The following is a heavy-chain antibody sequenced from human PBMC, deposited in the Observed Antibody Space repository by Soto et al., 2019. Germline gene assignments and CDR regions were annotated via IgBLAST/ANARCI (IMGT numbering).Heavy chain of an antibody. CDR3: ARRGTNIGDTIFGVVITSAIDS. CDR1: GYSFTSYW. Sequence: GESLKISCKGSGYSFTSYWIGWVRQMPGKGLEWMGIIYPGDSDTRYSPSFQGQVTISADKSISTAYLQWSSLKASDTAMYYCARRGTNIGDTIFGVVITSAIDSCGQGTMGTV. D-gene: IGHD3-3*01. CDR2: IYPGDSDT. J-gene: IGHJ3*01. V-gene: IGHV5-51*01.